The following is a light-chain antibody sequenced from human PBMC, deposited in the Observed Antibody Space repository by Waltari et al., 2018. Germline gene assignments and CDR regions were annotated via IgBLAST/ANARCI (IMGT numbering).Light chain of an antibody. CDR2: EVS. V-gene: IGLV2-8*01. J-gene: IGLJ2*01. CDR1: SSDVGGYNY. CDR3: SSYAGSNNVV. Sequence: QSALTHPPSASGSPGQSVTISCPGTSSDVGGYNYVSWYQQSPGKAPKLMIYEVSKRPSGVPDRFSGSKSGNTASLTVSGLQAEDEADYYCSSYAGSNNVVFGGGTKLTVL.